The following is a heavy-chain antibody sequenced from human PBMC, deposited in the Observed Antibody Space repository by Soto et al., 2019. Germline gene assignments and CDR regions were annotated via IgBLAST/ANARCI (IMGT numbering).Heavy chain of an antibody. J-gene: IGHJ5*02. CDR3: ARNSRYCSGGSCYTFDP. CDR2: IYYSGST. Sequence: KPSETLSLTCTVSGGSISSSSYYWGWIRQPPGKGLEWIGYIYYSGSTNYNPSLKSRVTISVDTSENQFSLKLSSVTAADTAVYYCARNSRYCSGGSCYTFDPWSQGTLVTVSS. V-gene: IGHV4-61*05. D-gene: IGHD2-15*01. CDR1: GGSISSSSYY.